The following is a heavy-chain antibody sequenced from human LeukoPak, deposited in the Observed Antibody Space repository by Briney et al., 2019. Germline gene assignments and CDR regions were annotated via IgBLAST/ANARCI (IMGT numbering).Heavy chain of an antibody. CDR1: GFTFINCA. D-gene: IGHD2-15*01. V-gene: IGHV3-23*01. Sequence: GGSLRLSCAASGFTFINCAMRWVRQGPGKGLEWVCNISGGGGSTYSADSVKGRFTISRDNSKNTLYLQMSSLRAEDTAVYYCVSGYCSGGRCYSRDAWGQGTTVTVSS. J-gene: IGHJ6*03. CDR2: ISGGGGST. CDR3: VSGYCSGGRCYSRDA.